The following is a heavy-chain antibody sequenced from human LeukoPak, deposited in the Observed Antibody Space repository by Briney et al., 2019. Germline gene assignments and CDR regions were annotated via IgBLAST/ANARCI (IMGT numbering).Heavy chain of an antibody. Sequence: GGSLRLSCAASGFMFSSNWMSWVCLAPGKGLEWVANIKEDGTETYYVDSVKGRFTISRDNAKNSLYLQMNSLRVEDTAVYYCAKEGRSLQTYWGQGTLVTVSS. CDR3: AKEGRSLQTY. J-gene: IGHJ4*02. D-gene: IGHD5-24*01. V-gene: IGHV3-7*03. CDR2: IKEDGTET. CDR1: GFMFSSNW.